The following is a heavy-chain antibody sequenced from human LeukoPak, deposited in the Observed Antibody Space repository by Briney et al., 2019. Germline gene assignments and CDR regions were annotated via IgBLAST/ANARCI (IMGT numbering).Heavy chain of an antibody. CDR2: ISFDGSNK. V-gene: IGHV3-30*01. D-gene: IGHD7-27*01. CDR3: TKVDGDHFDY. CDR1: GFTFSDYD. Sequence: GGSLRLSCTASGFTFSDYDMHWVRQAPGKGLQWVAVISFDGSNKFYADSVKGRFSISRDNSKNTLYLQQNSLTADDTAIYYCTKVDGDHFDYWGQGTLVTVS. J-gene: IGHJ4*02.